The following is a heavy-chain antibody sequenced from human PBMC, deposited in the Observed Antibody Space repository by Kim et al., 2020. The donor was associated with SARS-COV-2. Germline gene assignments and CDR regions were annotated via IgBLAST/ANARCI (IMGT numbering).Heavy chain of an antibody. D-gene: IGHD6-19*01. CDR1: GGSFSGYY. J-gene: IGHJ6*02. CDR3: ARVPRGWSVWGYYYYGMDV. Sequence: SETLSLTCAVYGGSFSGYYWSWIRQPPGKGLEWIGEINHSGSTNYNPSLKSRVTISVDTSKNQFSLKLSSVTAADTAVYYCARVPRGWSVWGYYYYGMDVWGQGTPVTVSS. V-gene: IGHV4-34*01. CDR2: INHSGST.